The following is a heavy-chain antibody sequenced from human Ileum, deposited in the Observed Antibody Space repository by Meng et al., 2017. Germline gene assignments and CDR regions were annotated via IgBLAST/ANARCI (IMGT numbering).Heavy chain of an antibody. Sequence: GPLQDAGPGLLKPSGTLSLTCAVSGGPISTSDWWSWVRQPPGKGLEWIGEIHHSGSTNYNPSLKSRVTISVDKSKNQFSLKLNSVTAADTAVYYCAREWSGSYRHFDYWGQGTLVTVSS. V-gene: IGHV4-4*02. CDR2: IHHSGST. J-gene: IGHJ4*02. CDR1: GGPISTSDW. D-gene: IGHD1-26*01. CDR3: AREWSGSYRHFDY.